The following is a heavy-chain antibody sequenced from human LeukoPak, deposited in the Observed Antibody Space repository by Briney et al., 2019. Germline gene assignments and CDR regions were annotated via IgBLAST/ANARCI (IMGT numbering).Heavy chain of an antibody. CDR2: INPDSGVT. CDR1: GYSFTGFN. CDR3: ARVSRFQRNLPSVGSELGY. V-gene: IGHV1-2*02. Sequence: ASVTVSFKASGYSFTGFNLHWVRQAPGQGLEWVGWINPDSGVTKYAQKFQGRVTMTRDTSIRTVYLEVRKMRSDDTAVYYYARVSRFQRNLPSVGSELGYWGQGTLVIVSS. D-gene: IGHD1-26*01. J-gene: IGHJ4*02.